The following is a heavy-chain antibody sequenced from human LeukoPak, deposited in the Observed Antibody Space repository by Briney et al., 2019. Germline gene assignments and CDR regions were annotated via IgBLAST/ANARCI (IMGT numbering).Heavy chain of an antibody. V-gene: IGHV1-3*01. D-gene: IGHD2-15*01. CDR2: INAGNGNT. CDR1: GYTFTGYY. CDR3: ARAQYCSGGSCYPLLDY. Sequence: GASVKVSCKASGYTFTGYYMHWVRQAPGQGLEWMGWINAGNGNTKYSQKFQGRVTITRDTSASTAYMELSSLRSEDTAVYYCARAQYCSGGSCYPLLDYWGQGTLVTVSS. J-gene: IGHJ4*02.